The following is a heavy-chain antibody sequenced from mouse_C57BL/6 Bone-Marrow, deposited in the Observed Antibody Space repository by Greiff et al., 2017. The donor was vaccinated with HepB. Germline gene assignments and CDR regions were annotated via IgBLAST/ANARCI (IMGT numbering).Heavy chain of an antibody. CDR1: GFSLTSYG. CDR2: IWRGGST. D-gene: IGHD1-1*01. J-gene: IGHJ1*03. Sequence: VQGVESGPGLVQPSQSLSITCTVSGFSLTSYGVHWVRQSPGKGLEWLGVIWRGGSTDYNAAFMSRLSITKDNSKSQVFFKMNSLQADDTAIYYCATYYGSSLGGYFDVWGTGTTVTVSS. CDR3: ATYYGSSLGGYFDV. V-gene: IGHV2-5*01.